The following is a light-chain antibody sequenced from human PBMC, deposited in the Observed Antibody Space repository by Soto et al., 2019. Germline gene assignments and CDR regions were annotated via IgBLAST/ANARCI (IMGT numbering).Light chain of an antibody. J-gene: IGKJ1*01. V-gene: IGKV1-5*01. CDR2: DAS. Sequence: DIQMTQSPSTLSASVGDRVTITCRASQSISTRLAWYQQKPGKAPKLLIYDASSLESGVPSRFSGSGSGTEFTLTISSLQPDDLATYYCQQYNSYSPWTFGQGTKVEIK. CDR3: QQYNSYSPWT. CDR1: QSISTR.